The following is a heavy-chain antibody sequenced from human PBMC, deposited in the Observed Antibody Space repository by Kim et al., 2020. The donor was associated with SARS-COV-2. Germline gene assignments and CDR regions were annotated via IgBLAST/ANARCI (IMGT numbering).Heavy chain of an antibody. CDR2: ISAYNGNT. J-gene: IGHJ5*02. CDR3: ARDRYSSSWSGYNWFDP. Sequence: ASVKVSCKASGYTFTSYGISWVRQAPGQGLEWMGWISAYNGNTNYAQKLQGRVTMTTDTSTSTAYMELRSLRSDDTAVYYCARDRYSSSWSGYNWFDPWGQGTLVTVSS. D-gene: IGHD6-13*01. CDR1: GYTFTSYG. V-gene: IGHV1-18*01.